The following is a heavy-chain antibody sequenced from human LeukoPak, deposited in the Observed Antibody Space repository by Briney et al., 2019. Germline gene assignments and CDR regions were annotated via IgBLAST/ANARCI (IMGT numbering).Heavy chain of an antibody. J-gene: IGHJ5*02. D-gene: IGHD6-6*01. CDR2: IYHSGST. CDR1: YGSISSINW. Sequence: SETLSLTCAVSYGSISSINWWSWVRQPPGKGLEWIGDIYHSGSTNYNPALKSRVTISVDKSKNHFSLKLNSVTAADTAVYYCARGGVAARRYWLDPWGQGTLVTVSS. CDR3: ARGGVAARRYWLDP. V-gene: IGHV4-4*02.